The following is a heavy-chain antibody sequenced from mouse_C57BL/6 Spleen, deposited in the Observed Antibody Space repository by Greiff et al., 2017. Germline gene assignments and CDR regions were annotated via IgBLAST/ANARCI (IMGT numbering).Heavy chain of an antibody. CDR1: GYTFTDYY. CDR2: IYPGSGNT. V-gene: IGHV1-76*01. J-gene: IGHJ2*01. Sequence: VQLQESGAELVRPGASVKLSCKASGYTFTDYYINWVKQRPGQGLEWIARIYPGSGNTYYNEKFKGKATLTAEKSSSTAYMQLSSLTSEDSAVYFCARRGYYGSPYFDYWGQGTTLTVSS. CDR3: ARRGYYGSPYFDY. D-gene: IGHD1-1*01.